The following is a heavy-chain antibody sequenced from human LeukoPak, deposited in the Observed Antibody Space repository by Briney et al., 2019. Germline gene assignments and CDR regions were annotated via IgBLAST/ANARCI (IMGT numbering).Heavy chain of an antibody. CDR2: IYYTGSSNY. V-gene: IGHV4-59*05. J-gene: IGHJ3*02. D-gene: IGHD3/OR15-3a*01. CDR1: GASISSFY. Sequence: SGTLSLTCTVSGASISSFYWSWIRQPPGKGLEWIGYIYYTGSSNYTGSSNYNPSLKSRVTMSVDTSKNQFSLKLSSVTAADTAVYYCARRTVFDIWGQGTTVTVSS. CDR3: ARRTVFDI.